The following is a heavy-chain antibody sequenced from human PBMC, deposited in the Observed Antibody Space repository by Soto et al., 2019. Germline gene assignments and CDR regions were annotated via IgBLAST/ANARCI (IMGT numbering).Heavy chain of an antibody. V-gene: IGHV4-30-2*01. CDR3: ARGPGIAAAGPTLYYYHYGMSC. D-gene: IGHD6-13*01. J-gene: IGHJ6*04. CDR1: GGSISSGGYS. CDR2: IYHSGST. Sequence: PSETLSLTCAVSGGSISSGGYSWSWIRQPPGKGLEWIGYIYHSGSTYYNPSLKSRVTISVDRSKNQFSLKLSSVTAADTAVYYCARGPGIAAAGPTLYYYHYGMSCSGKGTMVTVSS.